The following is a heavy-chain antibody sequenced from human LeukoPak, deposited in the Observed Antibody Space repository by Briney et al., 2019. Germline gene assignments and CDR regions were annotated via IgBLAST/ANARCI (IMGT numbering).Heavy chain of an antibody. CDR1: GFTFSSYA. CDR2: ISGSGGST. J-gene: IGHJ4*02. Sequence: GGSLRLSSAASGFTFSSYAMSWVRQAPGKGLEWVSAISGSGGSTYYADSGKGRFTISRDNSKNTLYLQMNSLRAEDTAVYYCANEIVGATFDYWGQGTLVTVSS. CDR3: ANEIVGATFDY. D-gene: IGHD1-26*01. V-gene: IGHV3-23*01.